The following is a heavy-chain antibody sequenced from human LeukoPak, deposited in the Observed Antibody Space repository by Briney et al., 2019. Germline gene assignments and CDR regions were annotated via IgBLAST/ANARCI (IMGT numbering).Heavy chain of an antibody. V-gene: IGHV3-21*04. J-gene: IGHJ4*02. CDR1: GFTFSRYS. D-gene: IGHD3-22*01. Sequence: GGSLRLSCAASGFTFSRYSMNWVRQAPGKGLEWVSSISSSSSYIYYADSVKGRFAISRDNAKNSLYLQVNSLRAEDTALYYCARNFGGGDSSGPYYWGQGTLVTVSS. CDR3: ARNFGGGDSSGPYY. CDR2: ISSSSSYI.